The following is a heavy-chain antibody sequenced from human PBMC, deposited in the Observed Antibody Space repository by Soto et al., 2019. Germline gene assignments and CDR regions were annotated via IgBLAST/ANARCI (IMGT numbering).Heavy chain of an antibody. CDR2: IKPNSGGT. J-gene: IGHJ4*02. D-gene: IGHD5-12*01. CDR3: ARNEIEMATPFDY. Sequence: ASVKVSCKASGYTFTGYYMHWVRQAPGQGLEWMGWIKPNSGGTNYAQKIQGWVTMTRDTSISTAYMEMSRLRSDDTAVYYCARNEIEMATPFDYWGQGTLVTVSS. V-gene: IGHV1-2*04. CDR1: GYTFTGYY.